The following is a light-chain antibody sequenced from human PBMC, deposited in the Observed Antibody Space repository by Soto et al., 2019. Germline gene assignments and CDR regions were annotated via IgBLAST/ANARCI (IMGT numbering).Light chain of an antibody. Sequence: DIVMTQSPATLSVSPGEGATLSCRASHNVNDNLAWYKQKRGQAPRLLIYGASTRATGIPARFSGSGFETEFTLTISGLRSEDSAVYYCQQYDSRPVFGGGTKVEIK. CDR3: QQYDSRPV. J-gene: IGKJ4*01. V-gene: IGKV3-15*01. CDR1: HNVNDN. CDR2: GAS.